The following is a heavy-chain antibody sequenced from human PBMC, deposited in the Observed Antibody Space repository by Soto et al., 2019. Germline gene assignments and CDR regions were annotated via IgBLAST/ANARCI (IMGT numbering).Heavy chain of an antibody. D-gene: IGHD6-13*01. V-gene: IGHV1-69*12. CDR3: ARVSSSWYKDYFDY. J-gene: IGHJ4*02. CDR2: IIPIFGTT. Sequence: QVQLVQSGAEVKKPGSSVKVSCKASGGTFSNYAISWVRQAPGQGLEWMGGIIPIFGTTNYAQRFQGRVTITADESTSTAYMELSSLRSEDTVVYYCARVSSSWYKDYFDYWGQGTLFTVSS. CDR1: GGTFSNYA.